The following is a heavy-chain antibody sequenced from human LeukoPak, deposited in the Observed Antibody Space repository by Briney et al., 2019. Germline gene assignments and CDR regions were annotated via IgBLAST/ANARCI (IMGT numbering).Heavy chain of an antibody. CDR3: HKYSTSGTDS. CDR2: ISNTGGSI. V-gene: IGHV3-23*01. Sequence: GGSLRLSCAASGFTFSSYSMNWVRQAPGKGLEWVSTISNTGGSIYYADSVKGRFTISRDNSKNTLYLQMNSLRAVDTAVYYCHKYSTSGTDSWGQGTLVTVSS. D-gene: IGHD6-6*01. J-gene: IGHJ4*02. CDR1: GFTFSSYS.